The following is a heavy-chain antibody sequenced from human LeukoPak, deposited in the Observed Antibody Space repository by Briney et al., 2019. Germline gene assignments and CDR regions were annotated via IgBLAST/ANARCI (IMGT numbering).Heavy chain of an antibody. CDR2: LFTGGGRT. CDR1: GFTFNNYL. D-gene: IGHD3-16*02. V-gene: IGHV3-23*01. Sequence: GGSLRLSCAASGFTFNNYLMSWVRQAPGEGVEGGSVLFTGGGRTLYADSVKGRFTISGDTSRSTLYIQMNGLRAEETAVYYCAKECHYRPRHKFDLWGQGTLVTVSS. J-gene: IGHJ4*02. CDR3: AKECHYRPRHKFDL.